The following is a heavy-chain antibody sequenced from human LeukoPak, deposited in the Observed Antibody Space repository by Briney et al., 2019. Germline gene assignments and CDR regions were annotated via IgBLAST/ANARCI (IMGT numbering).Heavy chain of an antibody. J-gene: IGHJ3*02. CDR2: ISAYNGNT. V-gene: IGHV1-18*01. D-gene: IGHD1-26*01. CDR1: GYTFTSYG. Sequence: ASVKVSCKASGYTFTSYGISWVRQAPGQGLEWMGWISAYNGNTNYAQKLQGRVTMTTDTSTSTAYMELRSLRSDDTAVYYCARVLKGGSYYNAFDIWGQGTMVTVSS. CDR3: ARVLKGGSYYNAFDI.